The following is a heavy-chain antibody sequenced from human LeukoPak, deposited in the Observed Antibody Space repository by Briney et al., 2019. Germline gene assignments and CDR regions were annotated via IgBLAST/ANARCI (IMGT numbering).Heavy chain of an antibody. J-gene: IGHJ4*02. CDR2: IKQDGSAK. D-gene: IGHD6-19*01. V-gene: IGHV3-7*01. CDR3: AATNGWYPGDY. Sequence: WVGNIKQDGSAKNYVDSVKGRFTISRDNAKNSLYLQMYSLRAEDTAIYYCAATNGWYPGDYWGQGTLVTVAS.